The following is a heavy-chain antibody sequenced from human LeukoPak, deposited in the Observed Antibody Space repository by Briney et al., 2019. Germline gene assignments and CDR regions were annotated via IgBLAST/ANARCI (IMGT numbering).Heavy chain of an antibody. D-gene: IGHD3-22*01. J-gene: IGHJ4*02. CDR1: GGSISSGDYY. CDR3: ARGSYDSSGYYYLPWDY. CDR2: IYYSGST. V-gene: IGHV4-30-4*01. Sequence: SETLSLTCTVSGGSISSGDYYWSWIRQPPGKGLEWIGYIYYSGSTYYNPSLKSRVTISVDTSKNQFSLKLSSVTAADTAAYYCARGSYDSSGYYYLPWDYWGQGTLVTVSS.